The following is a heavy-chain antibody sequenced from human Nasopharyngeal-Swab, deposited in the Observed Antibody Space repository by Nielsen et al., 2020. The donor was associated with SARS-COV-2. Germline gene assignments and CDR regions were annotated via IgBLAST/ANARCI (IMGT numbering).Heavy chain of an antibody. J-gene: IGHJ3*02. CDR1: GGTFSSYA. D-gene: IGHD6-19*01. CDR3: ARDQPWLDLGGAFDI. Sequence: SVKVSCKASGGTFSSYAISWVRQAPGQGLERMGGIIPIFGTANYAQKFQGRVTITADKSTSTAYMELSSLRSEDTAVYYCARDQPWLDLGGAFDIWGQGTMVTVSS. V-gene: IGHV1-69*06. CDR2: IIPIFGTA.